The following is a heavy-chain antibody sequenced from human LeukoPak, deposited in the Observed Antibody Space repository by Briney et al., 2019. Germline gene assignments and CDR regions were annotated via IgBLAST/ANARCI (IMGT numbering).Heavy chain of an antibody. Sequence: SETLSLTCNVSGCSISSFYWSWIRQPPGKALEWIGFIYYSGSTISYNPSLKSRVTISVDTSRNQVSLRLNSVTAADTAVYYCARDQATTDCSGGTCFSVWGQGTLVTVSS. CDR3: ARDQATTDCSGGTCFSV. D-gene: IGHD2-15*01. J-gene: IGHJ4*02. CDR1: GCSISSFY. V-gene: IGHV4-59*01. CDR2: IYYSGSTI.